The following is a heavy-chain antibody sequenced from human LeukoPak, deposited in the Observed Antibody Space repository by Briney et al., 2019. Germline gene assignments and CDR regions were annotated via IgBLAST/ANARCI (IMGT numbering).Heavy chain of an antibody. J-gene: IGHJ6*04. D-gene: IGHD2-2*01. V-gene: IGHV4-59*01. CDR2: IYYSGST. CDR3: ARFNFSSTSCYGDYYYYGMDV. Sequence: SETLSLTCTVSGGSISSYYWSWIRQPPGKGLEWIGYIYYSGSTNYNPSLKSRVTISVDTSKNQFSLRLSSVTAADTAVYYCARFNFSSTSCYGDYYYYGMDVWGKGTTVTVSS. CDR1: GGSISSYY.